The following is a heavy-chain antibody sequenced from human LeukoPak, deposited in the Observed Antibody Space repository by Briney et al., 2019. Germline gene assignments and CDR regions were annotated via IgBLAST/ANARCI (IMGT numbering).Heavy chain of an antibody. J-gene: IGHJ4*02. CDR3: ARVDADTKGLDY. V-gene: IGHV4-30-4*01. CDR2: IYYSGST. D-gene: IGHD3-22*01. Sequence: PSQTLSLTCTVSGGSISSGDYYWSWIRQPPGKGLEWIGYIYYSGSTYYNPSLKSRVTISVDTSKNQFSLKLSSVTAADTAVYYCARVDADTKGLDYWGQGTLVTVSS. CDR1: GGSISSGDYY.